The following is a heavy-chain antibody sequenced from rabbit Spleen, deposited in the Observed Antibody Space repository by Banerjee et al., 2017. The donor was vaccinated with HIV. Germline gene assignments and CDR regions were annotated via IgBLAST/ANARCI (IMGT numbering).Heavy chain of an antibody. D-gene: IGHD8-1*01. V-gene: IGHV1S40*01. Sequence: QSLEESGGGLVKPGGTLTLTCTVSGFSFSSNWICWVRQAPGKGLEWIACIDTSDGDTDYANWPKGRFTISKASSTTVTLKMTSLTAADTATYFCARNLENYAGSSYLDLWGQGTLVTVS. CDR3: ARNLENYAGSSYLDL. J-gene: IGHJ4*01. CDR2: IDTSDGDT. CDR1: GFSFSSNW.